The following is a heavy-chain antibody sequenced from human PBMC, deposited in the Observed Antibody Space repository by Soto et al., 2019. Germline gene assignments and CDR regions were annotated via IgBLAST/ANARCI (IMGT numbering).Heavy chain of an antibody. Sequence: PGGSLRLSCVDTTSNLKNYAMAWVRQAPGKGLEWVSALTDTGGSTYYAASVKGRFTISRGNSRNTLFLQMDRLRVDDTAVYYCAKIKGAITFLHFDTWGQGTLVTVSS. CDR1: TSNLKNYA. J-gene: IGHJ4*02. V-gene: IGHV3-23*01. CDR2: LTDTGGST. CDR3: AKIKGAITFLHFDT. D-gene: IGHD3-16*01.